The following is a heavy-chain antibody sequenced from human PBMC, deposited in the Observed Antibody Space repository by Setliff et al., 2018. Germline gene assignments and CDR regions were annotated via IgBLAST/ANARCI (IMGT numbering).Heavy chain of an antibody. V-gene: IGHV2-26*01. D-gene: IGHD1-7*01. CDR1: GFSLSNARMG. CDR3: ARLGELGNYYYGMDV. Sequence: SGPTLVNPTETLTLTCTVSGFSLSNARMGVSWIRQPPGKALEWLAHIYSNDEKPYSTSLKSRQTIAKDTSKSQVVLTLTNMDPVDTATYYCARLGELGNYYYGMDVWGQGTTVTVSS. CDR2: IYSNDEK. J-gene: IGHJ6*02.